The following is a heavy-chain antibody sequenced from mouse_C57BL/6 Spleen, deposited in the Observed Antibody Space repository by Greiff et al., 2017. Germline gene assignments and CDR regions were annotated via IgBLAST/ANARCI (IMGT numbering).Heavy chain of an antibody. CDR2: IHPSDSDT. D-gene: IGHD4-1*01. CDR1: GYTFTSYW. V-gene: IGHV1-74*01. Sequence: QVQLQQPGAELVKPGASVKVSCKASGYTFTSYWMHWVKQRPGQGLEWIGRIHPSDSDTNYNQKFKGKATLTVDKSSSTAYMQLSSLTSEYSAVYYCATENWDNYAMDYWGQGTSVTVSS. J-gene: IGHJ4*01. CDR3: ATENWDNYAMDY.